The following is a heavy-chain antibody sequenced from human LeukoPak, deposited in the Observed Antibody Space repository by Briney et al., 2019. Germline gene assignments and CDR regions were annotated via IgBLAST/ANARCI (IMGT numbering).Heavy chain of an antibody. CDR1: GYDFSSYW. D-gene: IGHD3-10*01. V-gene: IGHV5-51*01. J-gene: IGHJ4*02. CDR3: ARHYGSGSYDY. Sequence: GESLKISCKGFGYDFSSYWIGWVRQMPGKGLECMGIIYPDDSDTRYSPSFQGQVTFSVDKSISTAYLQWSSLRSSDSAIYYCARHYGSGSYDYWGQGTLVTVSS. CDR2: IYPDDSDT.